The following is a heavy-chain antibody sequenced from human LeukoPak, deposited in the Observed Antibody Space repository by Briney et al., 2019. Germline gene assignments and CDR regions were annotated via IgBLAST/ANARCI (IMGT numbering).Heavy chain of an antibody. CDR1: GGSISSNIW. J-gene: IGHJ3*02. CDR3: ARDSSIVGTTGAFDI. D-gene: IGHD1-26*01. CDR2: IYHSGST. Sequence: SGTLSLTCSISGGSISSNIWWSWVRQTPGKGLEWIGEIYHSGSTNYNPSLKSRVTLLIDKSKNQFSLKLSSVTAADTAVYYCARDSSIVGTTGAFDIWGQGTMVIVSS. V-gene: IGHV4-4*02.